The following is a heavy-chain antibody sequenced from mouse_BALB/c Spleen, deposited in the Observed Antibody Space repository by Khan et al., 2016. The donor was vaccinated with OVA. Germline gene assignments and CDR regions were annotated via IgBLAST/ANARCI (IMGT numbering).Heavy chain of an antibody. CDR1: GFTFSTYG. V-gene: IGHV5-6*01. Sequence: EVELVESGGDLVKPGGSLKLSCAASGFTFSTYGMSWVRQAPDKGLEWVATVSPGGSYTYYPDSVKGRFTFSRDNAKNTLYLQLSGLASEDTAIFYCTRLAYYYDSEGFAYWGQGTLVTVSA. D-gene: IGHD1-1*01. CDR3: TRLAYYYDSEGFAY. J-gene: IGHJ3*01. CDR2: VSPGGSYT.